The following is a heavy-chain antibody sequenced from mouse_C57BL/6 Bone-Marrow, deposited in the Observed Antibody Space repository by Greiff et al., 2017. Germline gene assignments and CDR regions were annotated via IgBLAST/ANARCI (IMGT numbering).Heavy chain of an antibody. Sequence: EVKLVESGGGLVMPGGSLKLSCAASGFTFSSYAMSWVRQTPEKRLEWVATISDGGSYTYYPDNVKGRFTISRDNAKNNLYLQMSHLKSEDTAMYYCARGGYYYGSSLWYFDVWGTGTTVTVSS. CDR2: ISDGGSYT. CDR1: GFTFSSYA. V-gene: IGHV5-4*03. D-gene: IGHD1-1*01. J-gene: IGHJ1*03. CDR3: ARGGYYYGSSLWYFDV.